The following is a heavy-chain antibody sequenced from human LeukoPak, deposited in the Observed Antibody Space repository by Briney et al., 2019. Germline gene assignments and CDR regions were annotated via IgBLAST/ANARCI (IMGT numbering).Heavy chain of an antibody. CDR2: IIQTSGGGTA. D-gene: IGHD2-15*01. CDR3: ATGFSAASHDGY. J-gene: IGHJ4*02. V-gene: IGHV3-15*01. Sequence: GGSLRLSCAASGFTFSGAWMTWVRQAPGKGLEWVGRIIQTSGGGTAEYAAPVKGRFTISRDDSRNTLYLQMDSLKTEDTAVYYCATGFSAASHDGYWGQGTLVAVSS. CDR1: GFTFSGAW.